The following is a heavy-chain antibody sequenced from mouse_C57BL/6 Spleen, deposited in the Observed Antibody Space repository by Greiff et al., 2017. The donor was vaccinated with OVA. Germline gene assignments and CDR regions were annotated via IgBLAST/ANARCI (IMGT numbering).Heavy chain of an antibody. V-gene: IGHV1-69*01. CDR2: IDPSDSYT. D-gene: IGHD2-4*01. CDR3: ARRLRYYAMDY. CDR1: GYTFTSYW. J-gene: IGHJ4*01. Sequence: QVQLQQPGAELVMPGASVKLSCKASGYTFTSYWMHWVKQRPGQGLEWIGEIDPSDSYTNYTQKFKGKSTLTVDKSSSTAYLQLSSLTSEDSAVYYCARRLRYYAMDYWGQGTSVTVSS.